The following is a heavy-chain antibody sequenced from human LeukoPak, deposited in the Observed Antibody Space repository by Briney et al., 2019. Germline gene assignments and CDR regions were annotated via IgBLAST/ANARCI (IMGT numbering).Heavy chain of an antibody. V-gene: IGHV4-34*01. D-gene: IGHD2-15*01. CDR1: GGSFSGYY. CDR2: INHSGST. J-gene: IGHJ4*02. CDR3: ARGPPYCSGGSCYSDY. Sequence: PSETQSLTCAVYGGSFSGYYWSWIRQPPGKGLEWIGEINHSGSTNYNPSLKSRVTISVDTSKNQFSLKLSSVTAADTAVYYCARGPPYCSGGSCYSDYWGQGTLVTVSS.